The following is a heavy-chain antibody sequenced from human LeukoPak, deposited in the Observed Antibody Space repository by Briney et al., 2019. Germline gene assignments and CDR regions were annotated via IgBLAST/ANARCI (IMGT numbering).Heavy chain of an antibody. V-gene: IGHV3-21*04. CDR1: GFTFSSYS. CDR2: ISSSSSYI. CDR3: TKDRGSGSYPDPHDY. J-gene: IGHJ4*02. Sequence: GGSLRLSCAASGFTFSSYSMNWVRQAPGKGLEWVSSISSSSSYIYYADSVKGRFTISRDNSKNTLYLQMNSLRAEDTAVYYCTKDRGSGSYPDPHDYWGQGTLVTVSS. D-gene: IGHD3-10*01.